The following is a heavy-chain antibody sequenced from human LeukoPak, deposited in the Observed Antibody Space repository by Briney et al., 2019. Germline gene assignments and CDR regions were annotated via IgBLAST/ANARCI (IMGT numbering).Heavy chain of an antibody. V-gene: IGHV3-48*03. D-gene: IGHD6-25*01. Sequence: GGSLRLSCVASGFTFSSYELNWVRQAPGKGLEWLSYIGRSNDNVKYAGSVRGRFTVYRDNAKDSLYLQMNSLRVEDTAVYFCAREIPAARGDAFDVWGQGTVVTVSS. CDR1: GFTFSSYE. CDR2: IGRSNDNV. J-gene: IGHJ3*01. CDR3: AREIPAARGDAFDV.